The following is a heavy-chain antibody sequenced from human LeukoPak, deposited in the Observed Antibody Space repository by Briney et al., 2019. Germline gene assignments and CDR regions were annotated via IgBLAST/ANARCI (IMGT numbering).Heavy chain of an antibody. Sequence: GGSLRLSCAASGFTFTTYAMSWVRQAPGKGLEWVSGISGSGGSTYYTDSVKGRFTISRDNAKNSLYLQMNSLRAEDTAVYYCARDLYDSDAYSSPIDYWGQGTLVTVSS. CDR3: ARDLYDSDAYSSPIDY. D-gene: IGHD3-22*01. CDR1: GFTFTTYA. J-gene: IGHJ4*02. CDR2: ISGSGGST. V-gene: IGHV3-23*01.